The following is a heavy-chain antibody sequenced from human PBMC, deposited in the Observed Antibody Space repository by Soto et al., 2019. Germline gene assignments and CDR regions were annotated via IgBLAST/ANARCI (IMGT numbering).Heavy chain of an antibody. V-gene: IGHV4-4*07. D-gene: IGHD3-9*01. CDR2: IYTSGTT. Sequence: SETLSLTCTVSGRSMSGYYWSWIRQPAGERLEWIGRIYTSGTTDFNPSLKGRVTMSVDTSKNQFSLKLTSVTAADTALYYCAREDYYDTGYYVVWGQGTKVTVSS. CDR3: AREDYYDTGYYVV. CDR1: GRSMSGYY. J-gene: IGHJ4*02.